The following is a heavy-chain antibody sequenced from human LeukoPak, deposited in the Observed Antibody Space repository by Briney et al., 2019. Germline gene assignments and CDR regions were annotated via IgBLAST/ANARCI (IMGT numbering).Heavy chain of an antibody. D-gene: IGHD3-22*01. Sequence: SETLSLTCTVSGGSISSSSYYWGWIRQPPGKGLEWIGSIYYSGSTYYNPSLKSRVTISVDTSKNQFSLKLSSVTAADTAVYYCARDMIDSSGYLDYWGQGTLVTVSS. J-gene: IGHJ4*02. V-gene: IGHV4-39*07. CDR1: GGSISSSSYY. CDR3: ARDMIDSSGYLDY. CDR2: IYYSGST.